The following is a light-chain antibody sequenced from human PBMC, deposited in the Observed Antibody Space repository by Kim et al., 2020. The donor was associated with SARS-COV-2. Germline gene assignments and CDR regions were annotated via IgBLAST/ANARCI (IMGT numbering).Light chain of an antibody. Sequence: IVMTQSPAPLSVSPGERVTLSCRASQSVKNRLAWYQHRPGQAPRLLIYGASTRATDISARFSGSGSGTEFTLTIRSLQSEDLAVYYCQQYNDWPLLTFGGGTKVDIK. CDR2: GAS. CDR1: QSVKNR. V-gene: IGKV3-15*01. J-gene: IGKJ4*01. CDR3: QQYNDWPLLT.